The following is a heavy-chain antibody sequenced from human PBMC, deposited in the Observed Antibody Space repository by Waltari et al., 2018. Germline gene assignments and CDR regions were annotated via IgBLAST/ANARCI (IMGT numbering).Heavy chain of an antibody. CDR2: INEDGSEK. V-gene: IGHV3-7*01. CDR3: ASGGHVDY. J-gene: IGHJ4*02. CDR1: GLTFSRFW. Sequence: EVQLVESGGGLVQPGGSLRLSCAASGLTFSRFWMTWVGQAPGKGLEWVANINEDGSEKHYVDSVKGRFTSSRDNAKNSLFLQMNSLRADDTAVYYCASGGHVDYCGQGTLVTVSS.